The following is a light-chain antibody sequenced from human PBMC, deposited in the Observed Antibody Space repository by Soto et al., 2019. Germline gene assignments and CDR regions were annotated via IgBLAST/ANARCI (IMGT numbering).Light chain of an antibody. J-gene: IGKJ1*01. V-gene: IGKV1-5*01. Sequence: DIPMTQSPSTLSASVGDRVTITCRASESISSWLAWYQQKPGKAPKLLIYDDSSLEVGVPSRFSGSGSGTEFTFTISSLQPDDFGTYYCQQYNSYPWTFGQGTKVDI. CDR1: ESISSW. CDR2: DDS. CDR3: QQYNSYPWT.